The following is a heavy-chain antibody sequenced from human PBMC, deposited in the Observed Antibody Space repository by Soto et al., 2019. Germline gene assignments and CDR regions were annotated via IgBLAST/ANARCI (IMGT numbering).Heavy chain of an antibody. V-gene: IGHV1-8*01. CDR2: MNPNSGNT. Sequence: ASVKVSCKASGYAFGNYDINWVRQATGQGLEWMGWMNPNSGNTGYAQKFQGRVTMTRNTSISTAYMELSSLRSEDTAVYYCARVVSPDAFDIWGQGTMVTVSS. CDR1: GYAFGNYD. J-gene: IGHJ3*02. CDR3: ARVVSPDAFDI.